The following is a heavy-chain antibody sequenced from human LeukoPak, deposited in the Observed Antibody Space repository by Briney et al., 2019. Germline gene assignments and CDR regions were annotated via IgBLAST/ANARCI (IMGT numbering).Heavy chain of an antibody. CDR2: MNPNSGDT. V-gene: IGHV1-8*01. Sequence: ASVKVSCKPSGYTLTNHDINWVRQATGQGLEWMGWMNPNSGDTGYAQKFQGRVTMTRDTSINTAYMELSSLTSEDTAVYYCARAGGDYGDYYHYYYYMDVWGSGTTATVSS. J-gene: IGHJ6*03. CDR3: ARAGGDYGDYYHYYYYMDV. D-gene: IGHD4-17*01. CDR1: GYTLTNHD.